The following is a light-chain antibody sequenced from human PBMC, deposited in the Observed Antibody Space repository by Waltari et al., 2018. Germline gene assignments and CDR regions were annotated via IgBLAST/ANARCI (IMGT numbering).Light chain of an antibody. J-gene: IGKJ1*01. Sequence: EIVMTQSPGTLSMSPGERATLSCRASQSINTNLAWYQQKPGQSPRLVIYAASTRATGLPARFSGSGSGTEFTLTISSLQSEDVAVYYCQQYNDWPRTFGQGTKVE. CDR1: QSINTN. CDR3: QQYNDWPRT. CDR2: AAS. V-gene: IGKV3-15*01.